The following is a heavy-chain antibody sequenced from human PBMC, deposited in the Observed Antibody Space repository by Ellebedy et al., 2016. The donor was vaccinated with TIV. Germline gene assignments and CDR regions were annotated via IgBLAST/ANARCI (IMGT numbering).Heavy chain of an antibody. CDR3: ARVFGELDTHYYYGLDV. V-gene: IGHV3-23*01. CDR2: ISARGERT. D-gene: IGHD3-10*02. Sequence: PGGSLRLSCAASGFNFVNYAMAWVRQTQSQGLEWVSHISARGERTNYADSVKGRFVISKDDSRNTLNWQMNSLRAEDTALYYCARVFGELDTHYYYGLDVWGQGTAVTVSS. CDR1: GFNFVNYA. J-gene: IGHJ6*02.